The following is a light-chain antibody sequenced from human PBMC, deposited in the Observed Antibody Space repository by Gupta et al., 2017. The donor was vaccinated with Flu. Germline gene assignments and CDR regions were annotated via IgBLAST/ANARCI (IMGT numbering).Light chain of an antibody. CDR3: RQCEHCPWT. CDR1: HGRVYSDGNTY. CDR2: LGS. Sequence: VALGKPASISCRSSHGRVYSDGNTYLTWFQQRPGQSPRRLIYLGSRRESGVPDRFSDSGSGTDFTLKISRVEADDVGIYCCRQCEHCPWTFGQGTKVEIK. V-gene: IGKV2-30*01. J-gene: IGKJ1*01.